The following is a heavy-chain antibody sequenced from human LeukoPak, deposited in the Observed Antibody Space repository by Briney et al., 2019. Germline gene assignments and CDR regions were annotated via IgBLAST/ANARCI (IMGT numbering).Heavy chain of an antibody. Sequence: PSETLSLTCTVSGVSISNNYYYWAWIRQPPGKGLEIIGYVHYTGSTFYNSSLRSRVTVSADTSQNQFSLSLTSVTAADTAVYYCARRTSGGGLFDYWGQGTLVTVSS. CDR2: VHYTGST. CDR3: ARRTSGGGLFDY. CDR1: GVSISNNYYY. J-gene: IGHJ4*02. D-gene: IGHD3-10*01. V-gene: IGHV4-39*01.